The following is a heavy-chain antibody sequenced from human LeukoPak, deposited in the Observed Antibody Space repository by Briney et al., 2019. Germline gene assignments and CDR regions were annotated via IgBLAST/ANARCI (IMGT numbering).Heavy chain of an antibody. D-gene: IGHD3-10*01. J-gene: IGHJ6*03. CDR2: IYYSGST. CDR3: ARQTHGSGSYYLDLYYYYMDV. V-gene: IGHV4-39*01. CDR1: GGSISSSSYY. Sequence: SETLSLTCTVSGGSISSSSYYWGWIRQPPGKGLEWIGSIYYSGSTYYNPSLKSRVTISVDTSKNQFSLKLSSVTAADTAVYYCARQTHGSGSYYLDLYYYYMDVWGKGTTVTVSS.